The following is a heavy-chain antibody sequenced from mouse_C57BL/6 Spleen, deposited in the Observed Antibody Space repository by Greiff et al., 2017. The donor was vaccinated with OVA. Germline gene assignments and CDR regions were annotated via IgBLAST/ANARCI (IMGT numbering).Heavy chain of an antibody. Sequence: QVQLKESGAELVRPGASVTLSCKASGYTFTDYEMHWVKQTPVHGLEWIGAIDPETGGTAYNQKFKGKAILTADKSSSTAYMELRSLTSEDSAVYYCTRGTAQATMDYWGQRTSVTVSS. CDR1: GYTFTDYE. CDR3: TRGTAQATMDY. V-gene: IGHV1-15*01. J-gene: IGHJ4*01. D-gene: IGHD3-2*02. CDR2: IDPETGGT.